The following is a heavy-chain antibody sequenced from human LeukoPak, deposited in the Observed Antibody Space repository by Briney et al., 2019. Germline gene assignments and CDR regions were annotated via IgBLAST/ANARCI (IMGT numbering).Heavy chain of an antibody. CDR1: GYTFTSHY. CDR2: INPSGGST. J-gene: IGHJ4*02. V-gene: IGHV1-46*01. D-gene: IGHD4-17*01. CDR3: ARSPDYGDFFDY. Sequence: ASVKVSCKASGYTFTSHYMHWVRQAPGQGLEWMGIINPSGGSTSYAQKFQGRVTMTRDTSTSTVYMELSRLRSDDTAVYYCARSPDYGDFFDYWGQGTLVTVSS.